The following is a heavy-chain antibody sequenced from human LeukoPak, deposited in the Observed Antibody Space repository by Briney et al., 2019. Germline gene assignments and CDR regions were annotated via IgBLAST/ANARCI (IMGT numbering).Heavy chain of an antibody. J-gene: IGHJ1*01. CDR3: AKDPTSGGTAEYFQH. CDR1: GLIFSNYA. D-gene: IGHD6-13*01. V-gene: IGHV3-23*01. CDR2: ISGSGYTT. Sequence: GGSLRLSCAASGLIFSNYAMTWVRQAPGKGLEWVSAISGSGYTTYYADSVKGRFTISRDNSKNTLLLQMNSLRAEDTAVYYSAKDPTSGGTAEYFQHWGQGTLVTVSA.